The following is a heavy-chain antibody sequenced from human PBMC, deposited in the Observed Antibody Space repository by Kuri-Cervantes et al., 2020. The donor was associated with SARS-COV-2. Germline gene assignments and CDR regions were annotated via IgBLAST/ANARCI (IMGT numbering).Heavy chain of an antibody. V-gene: IGHV3-74*01. J-gene: IGHJ3*02. D-gene: IGHD1-26*01. CDR3: ARVYYSGSYHDPFDI. CDR2: INTDGRST. CDR1: GFTSSSYW. Sequence: GGSLRLSCAASGFTSSSYWMHWVRQAPGKGLVWVSRINTDGRSTSYADSVKGRFTISRDKAKNTLYLLMNSLRAEDTAVYYCARVYYSGSYHDPFDIWGQGTMVTVSS.